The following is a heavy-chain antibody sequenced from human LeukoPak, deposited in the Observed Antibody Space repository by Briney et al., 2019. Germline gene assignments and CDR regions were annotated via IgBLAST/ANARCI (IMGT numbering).Heavy chain of an antibody. Sequence: GGSLRLSCAASEFSVSSNYMNWVRQAPGKGLEWVSVIYSGGATYYADSVRGRFTISTENYKNMVSLQMTSLGAEDTAVYYCARGRFSGPDDYWGQGTLVTVSS. CDR1: EFSVSSNY. CDR3: ARGRFSGPDDY. J-gene: IGHJ4*02. D-gene: IGHD6-19*01. CDR2: IYSGGAT. V-gene: IGHV3-53*01.